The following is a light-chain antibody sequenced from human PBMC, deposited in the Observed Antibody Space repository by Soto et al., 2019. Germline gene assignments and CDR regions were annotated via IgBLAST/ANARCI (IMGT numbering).Light chain of an antibody. CDR2: DAS. CDR3: RQRSKCDGIL. Sequence: VLTQSPVSLSLSPGETATLTCRTSQSVGNYLAWYQQRPGQAPRLLIYDASTRDAGIPARFSASGSGTDFTLTISSLEPEDVSTYYCRQRSKCDGILFGPGTKVDIK. V-gene: IGKV3-11*01. J-gene: IGKJ3*01. CDR1: QSVGNY.